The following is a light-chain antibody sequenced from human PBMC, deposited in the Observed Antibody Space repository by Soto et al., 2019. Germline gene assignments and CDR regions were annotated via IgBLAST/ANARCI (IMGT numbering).Light chain of an antibody. V-gene: IGKV3-11*01. Sequence: EVVLTQSPVTLSFFPGERATLSCRASQSFRGLLAWYQQKPGQAPRLLIYDAYNRATGIPPRFSGSGSGTDFTLTISSLEPEDSAVYYCQQRHMWPITFGQGTRLEIK. CDR1: QSFRGL. CDR2: DAY. J-gene: IGKJ5*01. CDR3: QQRHMWPIT.